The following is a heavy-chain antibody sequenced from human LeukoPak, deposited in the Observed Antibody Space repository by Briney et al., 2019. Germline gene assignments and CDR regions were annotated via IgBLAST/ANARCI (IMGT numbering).Heavy chain of an antibody. CDR3: ATGGNFYYSH. CDR1: GFTFSSYA. V-gene: IGHV3-33*08. Sequence: QPGGSLRLSCAASGFTFSSYAMSWVRQAPGKGLEWVAVAYGDGSSQYYADSVKGRFSISKDISKNTLSLQMNSLRAEDTAVYSCATGGNFYYSHWGQGTLVTVSS. D-gene: IGHD4-11*01. CDR2: AYGDGSSQ. J-gene: IGHJ1*01.